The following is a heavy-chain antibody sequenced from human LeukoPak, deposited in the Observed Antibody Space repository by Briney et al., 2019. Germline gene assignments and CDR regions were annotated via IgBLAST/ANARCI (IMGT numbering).Heavy chain of an antibody. CDR1: GYTFTSYY. CDR2: INPSGGST. CDR3: ARATLSDYYFSY. V-gene: IGHV1-46*01. Sequence: ASVKVSRKASGYTFTSYYMHWVRQAPGQGLEWMGIINPSGGSTSYAQKFQGRVTMTRDTSTNTVYMELSSLRSEDTAVYFCARATLSDYYFSYWGQGTLVTVSS. J-gene: IGHJ4*02.